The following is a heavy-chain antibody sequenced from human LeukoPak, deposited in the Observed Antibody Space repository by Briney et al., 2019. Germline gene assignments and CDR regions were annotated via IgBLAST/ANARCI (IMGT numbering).Heavy chain of an antibody. CDR3: ASGEMATTELHY. CDR2: INPSGSST. CDR1: GYTFTSYY. Sequence: GGSLRLSCAASGYTFTSYYMHWVRQAPGQGLEWMGIINPSGSSTSYAQKFQGRVTMTRDTSTSTVYMELSSLRSEDTAVYYCASGEMATTELHYWGQGTLVTVSS. V-gene: IGHV1-46*01. J-gene: IGHJ4*02. D-gene: IGHD5-24*01.